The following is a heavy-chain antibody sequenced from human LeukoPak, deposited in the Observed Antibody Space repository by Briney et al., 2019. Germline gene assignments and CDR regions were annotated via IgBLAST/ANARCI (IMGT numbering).Heavy chain of an antibody. D-gene: IGHD3-3*01. CDR3: AHSPVLRFFLGMDV. V-gene: IGHV2-5*01. CDR2: IYWNDDK. Sequence: YGLTLLHPSPSLTLTCSFLGSLLRTSGLGVGWIRQPTGQALEWLALIYWNDDKRYSPSLKSRLTVTKDTSKNQVVLTMTNMDPVDTATYYCAHSPVLRFFLGMDVWGQGTTVTVSS. J-gene: IGHJ6*02. CDR1: GSLLRTSGLG.